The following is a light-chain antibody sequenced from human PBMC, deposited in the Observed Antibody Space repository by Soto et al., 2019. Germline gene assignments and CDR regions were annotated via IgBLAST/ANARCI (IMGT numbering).Light chain of an antibody. J-gene: IGKJ1*01. CDR3: QQYSTYLWT. V-gene: IGKV1-5*03. Sequence: DIQMTQSPSTLSASVGDRVTMTCRASQSIRTWLAWYQQKPGKAPRLLMYQASSLKSGVPSRFSGSGSEPDFTLTITSLQPDDTATYFCQQYSTYLWTFGQGTKVDVK. CDR2: QAS. CDR1: QSIRTW.